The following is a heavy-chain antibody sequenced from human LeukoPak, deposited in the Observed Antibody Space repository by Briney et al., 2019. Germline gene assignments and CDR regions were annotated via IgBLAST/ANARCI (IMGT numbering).Heavy chain of an antibody. CDR3: ARHYGP. CDR1: GGSINSGNYH. Sequence: SQTLSLTCTVSGGSINSGNYHWTWIRQPPGKDLEWIGNIYRSGGASYNPSLRSRVTISVDTSKNQFSLKLNSVTAADTAVYYCARHYGPWGQGTLVTVSS. V-gene: IGHV4-39*01. D-gene: IGHD3-10*01. J-gene: IGHJ5*02. CDR2: IYRSGGA.